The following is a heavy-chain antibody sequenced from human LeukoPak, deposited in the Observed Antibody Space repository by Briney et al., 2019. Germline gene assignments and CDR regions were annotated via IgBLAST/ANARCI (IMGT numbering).Heavy chain of an antibody. CDR3: ARATHIPYDSSGYYY. CDR2: IYYSGST. V-gene: IGHV4-61*01. J-gene: IGHJ4*02. CDR1: GGSVSSGSYY. Sequence: SETLSLTCTVSGGSVSSGSYYWSWIRQPPGKGLEWIGYIYYSGSTNYNPSPKSRVTISVDTSKNQFSLKLSSVTAADTAVYYCARATHIPYDSSGYYYWGQGTLVTVSS. D-gene: IGHD3-22*01.